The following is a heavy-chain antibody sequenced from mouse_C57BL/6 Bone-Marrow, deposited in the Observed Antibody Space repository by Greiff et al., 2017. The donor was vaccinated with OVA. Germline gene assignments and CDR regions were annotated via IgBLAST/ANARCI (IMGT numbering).Heavy chain of an antibody. D-gene: IGHD2-5*01. V-gene: IGHV1-42*01. CDR1: GYSFTGYY. CDR2: INPSTGGT. J-gene: IGHJ4*01. Sequence: EVQLVESGPELVKPGASVKISCKASGYSFTGYYMNWVKQSPEKSLEWIGEINPSTGGTTYNQKFKAKATLTVDKSSSTAYMQLKSLTSEDSAVYYCARDSNYRYYAMDYWGQGTSVTVSS. CDR3: ARDSNYRYYAMDY.